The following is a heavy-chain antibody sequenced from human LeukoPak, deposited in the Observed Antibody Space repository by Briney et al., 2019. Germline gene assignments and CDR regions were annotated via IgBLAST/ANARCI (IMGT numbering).Heavy chain of an antibody. V-gene: IGHV4-34*01. CDR2: INHSGST. D-gene: IGHD3-22*01. CDR1: GGSFSGYY. J-gene: IGHJ4*02. CDR3: ARAIHYYDSSGYYKGMYYFDY. Sequence: SETLSLTCAVYGGSFSGYYWSWIRQPPGKGLEWIGEINHSGSTNYNPSLKSRVTISVDTSKSQFSLKLSSVTAADTAVYYCARAIHYYDSSGYYKGMYYFDYWGQGTLVTVSS.